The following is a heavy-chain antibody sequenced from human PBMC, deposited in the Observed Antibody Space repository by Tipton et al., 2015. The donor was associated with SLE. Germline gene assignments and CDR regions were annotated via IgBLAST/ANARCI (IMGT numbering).Heavy chain of an antibody. CDR1: GFSFRSYG. CDR3: ARDLRFYGSGSRYYFDH. CDR2: ILYDGSET. J-gene: IGHJ4*02. V-gene: IGHV3-33*01. D-gene: IGHD3-10*01. Sequence: SLRLSCAASGFSFRSYGMHWVRQAPGKGLEWVALILYDGSETYYADSVKGRFTISRDISKNTLYLQMNSLRAEDTAVYYCARDLRFYGSGSRYYFDHWGQGTSVTVSP.